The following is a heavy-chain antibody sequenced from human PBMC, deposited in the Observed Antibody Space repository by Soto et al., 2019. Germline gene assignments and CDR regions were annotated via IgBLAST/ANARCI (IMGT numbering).Heavy chain of an antibody. D-gene: IGHD2-2*01. CDR1: GGSFSGYY. CDR3: ARRSKIGYCSSTRCYQRHYYYGMDV. CDR2: INHSGST. J-gene: IGHJ6*02. Sequence: PSETLSLTCSVYGGSFSGYYWSWIRHPTGKGLEWIGEINHSGSTNYNPSLKSRVTISVDTSKNQFSLKLSSVTGADTAVYYCARRSKIGYCSSTRCYQRHYYYGMDVWGQGTTVTVSS. V-gene: IGHV4-34*01.